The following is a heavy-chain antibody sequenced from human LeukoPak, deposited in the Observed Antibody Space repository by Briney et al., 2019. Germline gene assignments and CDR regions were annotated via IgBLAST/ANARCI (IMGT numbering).Heavy chain of an antibody. CDR2: IYISGTT. CDR3: ARGYSGYDWCSGGSCLDYFDY. V-gene: IGHV4-61*02. J-gene: IGHJ4*02. CDR1: GGSISSGSYY. Sequence: SQTLSLTCTVSGGSISSGSYYWSWIRQPAGKGLEWIGRIYISGTTNYNPSLKSRVTISADTSKNQFSLKVTSVTAADTAVYYCARGYSGYDWCSGGSCLDYFDYWGQGTLVTVSS. D-gene: IGHD2-15*01.